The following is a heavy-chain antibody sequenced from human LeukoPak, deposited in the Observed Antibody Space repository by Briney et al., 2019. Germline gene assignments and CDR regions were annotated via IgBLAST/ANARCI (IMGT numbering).Heavy chain of an antibody. CDR1: GFTFRSYA. CDR3: ARDTYYYDSSDYYSWFDP. J-gene: IGHJ5*02. CDR2: MSNSGGST. D-gene: IGHD3-22*01. Sequence: QTGGSLRLSCTASGFTFRSYAMSWVRQAPGKGLEWVSAMSNSGGSTYYADSVKGRFTISRDNSKNTLYLQMSSLRAEDTAVYYCARDTYYYDSSDYYSWFDPWGQGTLVTVSS. V-gene: IGHV3-23*01.